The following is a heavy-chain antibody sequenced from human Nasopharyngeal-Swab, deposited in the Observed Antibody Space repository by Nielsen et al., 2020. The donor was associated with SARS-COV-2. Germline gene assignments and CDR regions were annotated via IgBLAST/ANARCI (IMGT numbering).Heavy chain of an antibody. V-gene: IGHV1-2*06. J-gene: IGHJ3*01. D-gene: IGHD5-18*01. CDR1: GYTFTGYY. Sequence: ASVKVSCKASGYTFTGYYIHWVRQTPGQGLEWMGRINPNSGGTNYAQKFQGRVTMTRDTSVSTAHMELSRLRSDDTAVYYCATSRAYTGAGSYGDALDVWGQGTMVTVSS. CDR2: INPNSGGT. CDR3: ATSRAYTGAGSYGDALDV.